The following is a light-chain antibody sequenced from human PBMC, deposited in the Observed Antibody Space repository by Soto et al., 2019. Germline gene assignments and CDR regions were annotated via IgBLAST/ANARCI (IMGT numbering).Light chain of an antibody. CDR3: QQSYSTPWT. CDR2: VAS. V-gene: IGKV1-39*01. Sequence: DIQMTQSPSSLSASVGDRVTITCRASQSIGGYINWYQHKPGKPPNLLIYVASSLQSGVPSRFSGRGSGTDFTLTISSLQPEDFATYDCQQSYSTPWTFGQGTKVEIK. CDR1: QSIGGY. J-gene: IGKJ1*01.